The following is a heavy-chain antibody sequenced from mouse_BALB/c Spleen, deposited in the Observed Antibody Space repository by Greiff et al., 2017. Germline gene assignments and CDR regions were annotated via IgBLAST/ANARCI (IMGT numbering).Heavy chain of an antibody. Sequence: VQLKQSGTVLARPGASVKMSCKASGYSFTSYWMHWVKQRPGQGLEWIGAIYPGNSDTSYNQKFKGKAKLTAVTSASTAYMELSSLTNEDSAVYYCTRGGYGQVDWYFDVWGAGTTVTVSS. CDR3: TRGGYGQVDWYFDV. V-gene: IGHV1-5*01. J-gene: IGHJ1*01. D-gene: IGHD1-2*01. CDR1: GYSFTSYW. CDR2: IYPGNSDT.